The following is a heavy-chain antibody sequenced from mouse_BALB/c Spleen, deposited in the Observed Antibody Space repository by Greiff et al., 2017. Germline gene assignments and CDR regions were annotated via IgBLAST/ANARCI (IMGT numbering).Heavy chain of an antibody. CDR2: ISNGGGST. CDR3: ARADGYYYAMDY. V-gene: IGHV5-12-2*01. Sequence: EVKLVESGGGLVQPGGSLKLSCAASGFTFSSYTMSWVRQTPEKRLEWVAYISNGGGSTYYPDTVKGRFTISRDNAKNTLYLQMSSLKSEDTAMYYCARADGYYYAMDYWGQGTSVTVSS. J-gene: IGHJ4*01. CDR1: GFTFSSYT.